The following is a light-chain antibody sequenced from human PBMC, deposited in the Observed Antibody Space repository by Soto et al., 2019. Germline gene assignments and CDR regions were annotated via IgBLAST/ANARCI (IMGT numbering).Light chain of an antibody. V-gene: IGKV3-20*01. Sequence: ELTHPPGTLSLSPGERATLSCRASQSVSSSYLAWYQQKPGQAPRLLIYGASSRATGIPDRFSGSGSGADFTLTISRLEPEDFAVYYCQQYGSSPLTFGGGTK. CDR2: GAS. CDR1: QSVSSSY. J-gene: IGKJ4*01. CDR3: QQYGSSPLT.